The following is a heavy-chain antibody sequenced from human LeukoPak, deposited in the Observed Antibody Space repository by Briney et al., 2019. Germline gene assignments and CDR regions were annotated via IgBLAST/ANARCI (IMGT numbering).Heavy chain of an antibody. D-gene: IGHD3-16*02. Sequence: SVKVSCTASGGTFSSYAISWVRQAPGQGLEWMGGIIPIFGTANYAQKFQGRVTITADESTSTAYMELSSLRSEDTAVYYCARTYVWGSYRPYYFDYWGQGTLVTVSS. J-gene: IGHJ4*02. V-gene: IGHV1-69*01. CDR3: ARTYVWGSYRPYYFDY. CDR1: GGTFSSYA. CDR2: IIPIFGTA.